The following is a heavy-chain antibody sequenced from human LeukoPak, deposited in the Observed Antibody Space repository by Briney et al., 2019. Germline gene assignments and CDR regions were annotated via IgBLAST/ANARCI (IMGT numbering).Heavy chain of an antibody. CDR1: GYTLTELS. V-gene: IGHV1-24*01. CDR3: ATGLRGYSGYAFPNFDY. J-gene: IGHJ4*02. D-gene: IGHD5-12*01. Sequence: GASVKVSCKVSGYTLTELSMHWVRQAPGKGLEWMGGFDPEDGETIYAQKFQGRVTMTEDTSTDTAYMELSSLRSEDTAVYYCATGLRGYSGYAFPNFDYRGQGTLVTVSS. CDR2: FDPEDGET.